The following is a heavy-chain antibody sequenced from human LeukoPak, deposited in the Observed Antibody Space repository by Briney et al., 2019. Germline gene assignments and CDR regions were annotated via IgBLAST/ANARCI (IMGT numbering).Heavy chain of an antibody. J-gene: IGHJ4*02. V-gene: IGHV3-43*02. Sequence: GGSLRLSCAASGFTFDDHAMHWVRQAPGKGLEWVSLISGDGGSTYYADSVEGRFTISRDNSKNSLYLQMNSLRTEGTALYYCAKEYGDYGYYFDYWGQGTLVTVSS. D-gene: IGHD4-17*01. CDR3: AKEYGDYGYYFDY. CDR2: ISGDGGST. CDR1: GFTFDDHA.